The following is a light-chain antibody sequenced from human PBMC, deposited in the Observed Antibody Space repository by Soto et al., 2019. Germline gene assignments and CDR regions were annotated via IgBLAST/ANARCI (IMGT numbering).Light chain of an antibody. V-gene: IGKV1-27*01. CDR1: QGISNY. CDR3: QKYNSAPET. CDR2: SAS. Sequence: DVQMTQSPSSLSASVGDRVTITCRASQGISNYLAWYQQKPGKAPKLLIHSASTLQSGVPSRFSGSGSETDFTLTISSLQPEDVGTYYCQKYNSAPETFGQGTKLEIK. J-gene: IGKJ2*01.